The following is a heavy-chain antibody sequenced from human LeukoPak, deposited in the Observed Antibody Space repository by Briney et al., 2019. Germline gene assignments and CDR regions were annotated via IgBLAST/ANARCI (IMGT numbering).Heavy chain of an antibody. Sequence: SETLSLTCTVSGGSISSFYWNWIRQAAGKGLEWIGRMYSSGSTNYNSSLKSRVTISVDTSKNQFSLKLSSVTAADTAVYYCARAELLWFGESYDAFDIWGQGTMVTVSS. CDR3: ARAELLWFGESYDAFDI. D-gene: IGHD3-10*01. CDR2: MYSSGST. CDR1: GGSISSFY. J-gene: IGHJ3*02. V-gene: IGHV4-4*07.